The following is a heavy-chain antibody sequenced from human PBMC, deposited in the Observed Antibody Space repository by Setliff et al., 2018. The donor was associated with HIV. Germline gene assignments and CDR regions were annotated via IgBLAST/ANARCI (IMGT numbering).Heavy chain of an antibody. D-gene: IGHD3-16*01. Sequence: SETLSLTCSVSGGSISVNNYYWAWVRQPPGKGLEWIGSVHKSGNSYYKPSLKSRATISVDTSENHFSLRLSSVTAADTAVYYCARDWAAPHYYGMDVWGQGTTVTVSS. CDR1: GGSISVNNYY. V-gene: IGHV4-39*02. CDR2: VHKSGNS. J-gene: IGHJ6*02. CDR3: ARDWAAPHYYGMDV.